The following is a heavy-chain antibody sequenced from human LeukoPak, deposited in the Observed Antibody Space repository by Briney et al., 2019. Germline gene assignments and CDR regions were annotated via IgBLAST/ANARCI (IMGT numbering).Heavy chain of an antibody. V-gene: IGHV1-69*01. Sequence: ASVKVSCKASGGTFSSYAISWVRQAPGQGLEWMGGIIPIFGTANYAQKFQGRVTITADESTSTAYMELSSLRSEDTAVYYCASDLVAAGTYQFDHWGQGTLVTVSS. CDR3: ASDLVAAGTYQFDH. J-gene: IGHJ4*02. D-gene: IGHD6-13*01. CDR2: IIPIFGTA. CDR1: GGTFSSYA.